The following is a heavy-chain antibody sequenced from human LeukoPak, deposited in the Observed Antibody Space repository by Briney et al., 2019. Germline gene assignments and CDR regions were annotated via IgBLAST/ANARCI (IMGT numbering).Heavy chain of an antibody. CDR1: GFTFDDYA. CDR2: ISWNSGSI. Sequence: PGGSLRLSCAASGFTFDDYAMHWVRHAPGKGLEWVSGISWNSGSIGYADSVKGRFTISRDNAKDSLYLQMNSLRAEDTAVYYCARHAYAHLTHNWFDPWGQGTLGTVSS. V-gene: IGHV3-9*01. D-gene: IGHD2-2*01. CDR3: ARHAYAHLTHNWFDP. J-gene: IGHJ5*02.